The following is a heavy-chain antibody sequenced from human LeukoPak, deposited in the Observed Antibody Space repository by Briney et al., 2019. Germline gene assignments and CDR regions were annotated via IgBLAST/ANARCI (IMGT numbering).Heavy chain of an antibody. D-gene: IGHD3-3*01. J-gene: IGHJ4*02. V-gene: IGHV4-34*01. Sequence: PSETLSLTCAVYGGSFSGYYWSWIRQPPGKGLEWIGEINHSGSTNYNPSLKSRVPISVDTSKNHISLKLSTVTAADTAVYYCATARITIFGVVAYFHYWGQGTLVTVSS. CDR2: INHSGST. CDR3: ATARITIFGVVAYFHY. CDR1: GGSFSGYY.